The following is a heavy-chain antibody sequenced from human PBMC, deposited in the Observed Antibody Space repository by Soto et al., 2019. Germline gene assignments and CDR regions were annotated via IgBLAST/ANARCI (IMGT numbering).Heavy chain of an antibody. J-gene: IGHJ4*02. D-gene: IGHD2-8*02. CDR2: VYWDDD. CDR1: GFSLTATGEG. Sequence: GSGPTLVNPTQTLTLTCTFSGFSLTATGEGVAWIRQPPGKPLESLALVYWDDDRYSPSLRSRLTITKDTSRNQLIITMTNMDPVDTATYYCVRYPRAYWGIDFWGQGVPVTVSS. V-gene: IGHV2-5*02. CDR3: VRYPRAYWGIDF.